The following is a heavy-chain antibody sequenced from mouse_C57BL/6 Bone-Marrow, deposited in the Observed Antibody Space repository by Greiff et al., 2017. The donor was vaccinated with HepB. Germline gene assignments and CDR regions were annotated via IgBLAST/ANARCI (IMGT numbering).Heavy chain of an antibody. CDR2: ISSGGSYT. CDR3: ARTTVVANYYAMDY. J-gene: IGHJ4*01. V-gene: IGHV5-6*01. D-gene: IGHD1-1*01. Sequence: EVMLVESGGDLVKPGGSLKLSCAASGFTFSSYGMSWVRQTPDKRLEWVATISSGGSYTYYPDSVKGRFTISRDNAKNTLYLQMSSLKSEDTAMYYCARTTVVANYYAMDYWGQGTSVTVSS. CDR1: GFTFSSYG.